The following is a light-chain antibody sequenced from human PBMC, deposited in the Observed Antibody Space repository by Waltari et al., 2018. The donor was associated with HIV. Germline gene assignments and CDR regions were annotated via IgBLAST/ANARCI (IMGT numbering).Light chain of an antibody. Sequence: QSVLTQPPSVSGAPGQRVTISCTGSSSNIAAGYAVHWYQNLPGTAPKLLIYASTHRPSGVPDRSSGSQSGTSAARAITVLQAEDEADYYCQSYDSSLSGVVVGGGTKLTVL. CDR3: QSYDSSLSGVV. CDR1: SSNIAAGYA. J-gene: IGLJ2*01. CDR2: AST. V-gene: IGLV1-40*01.